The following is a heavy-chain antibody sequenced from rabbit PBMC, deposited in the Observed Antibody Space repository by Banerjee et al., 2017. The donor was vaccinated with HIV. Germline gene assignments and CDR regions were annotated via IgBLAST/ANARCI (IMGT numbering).Heavy chain of an antibody. CDR3: ARDLAGVIGWNFNL. V-gene: IGHV1S45*01. Sequence: QEQLEESGGDLVKPEGSLTLTCTASGFSFSNKYVMCWVRQAPGKGLEWIACIYAGSSGSTYYASWVNGRFTITRSTSLNTVTLKMTSLTATDTATYFCARDLAGVIGWNFNLWGPGTLVTVS. CDR2: IYAGSSGST. D-gene: IGHD4-1*01. CDR1: GFSFSNKYV. J-gene: IGHJ4*01.